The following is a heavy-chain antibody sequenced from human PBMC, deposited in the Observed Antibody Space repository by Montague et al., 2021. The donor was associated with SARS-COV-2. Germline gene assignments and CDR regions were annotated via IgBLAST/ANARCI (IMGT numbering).Heavy chain of an antibody. V-gene: IGHV4-39*01. CDR2: YYCSSNN. CDR1: GGSIGSSNYC. D-gene: IGHD2-2*01. Sequence: SETLSLTCTVSGGSIGSSNYCWGWLRPPTGLGLMWNVNYYCSSNNYSSPTLRVPITICASTTKNQFSLKLSSATATAAAEYYCARHPLGYCSSTSCYVGWGQGTRVTVSS. J-gene: IGHJ4*02. CDR3: ARHPLGYCSSTSCYVG.